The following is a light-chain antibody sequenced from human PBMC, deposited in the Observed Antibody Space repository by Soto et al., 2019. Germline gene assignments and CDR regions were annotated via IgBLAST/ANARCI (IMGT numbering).Light chain of an antibody. Sequence: EIVVTQSPATLSLSPWERATLSCRATQDLRTYVGWYQQKPGQAPRLLIYDASNRATGIPARFSGSGSGTDFTLTISSLEPEDFAVYYCQQRRSWPLTFGGGTKVDI. J-gene: IGKJ4*01. CDR1: QDLRTY. CDR2: DAS. CDR3: QQRRSWPLT. V-gene: IGKV3-11*01.